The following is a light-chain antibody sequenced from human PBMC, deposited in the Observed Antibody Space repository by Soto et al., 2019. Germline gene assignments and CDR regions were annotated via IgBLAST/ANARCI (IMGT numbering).Light chain of an antibody. CDR2: GAS. Sequence: EIVMTQSPATLSVSPGERATLSCRASQSVSSNLAWYQQKHGQAPRLLIYGASTRATGIPARFSGGGSGTEFTLTISSLQSEDFAVYYCQQYNNWPPWTFGQGTKVEIK. CDR3: QQYNNWPPWT. V-gene: IGKV3-15*01. CDR1: QSVSSN. J-gene: IGKJ1*01.